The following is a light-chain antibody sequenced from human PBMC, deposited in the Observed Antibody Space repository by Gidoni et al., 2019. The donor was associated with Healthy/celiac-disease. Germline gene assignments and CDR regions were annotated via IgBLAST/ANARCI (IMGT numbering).Light chain of an antibody. CDR1: QDISNY. V-gene: IGKV1-33*01. CDR3: QQYDNPPLT. CDR2: DAS. Sequence: DIHMPQSPSSLSASVGDRVNNTCLQSQDISNYLNWYQQKPGQAPKLLIYDASNLETGVPSRFSGSGSGTDFTFTISSLQPEDIATYYCQQYDNPPLTFGGXTKVEIK. J-gene: IGKJ4*01.